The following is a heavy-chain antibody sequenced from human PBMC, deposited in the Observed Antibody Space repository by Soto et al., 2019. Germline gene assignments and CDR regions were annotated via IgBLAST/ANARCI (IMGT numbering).Heavy chain of an antibody. CDR2: INHSGST. V-gene: IGHV4-34*01. CDR1: GGSFSGYY. Sequence: SETLSLTCAVYGGSFSGYYWSWIRQPPGKGLEWIGEINHSGSTNYNPSLKSRVTISVDTSKNQFSLKLSSVTAADTAVYYCARGRIIAARPNWYFDLWGRGTLVTVSS. D-gene: IGHD6-6*01. J-gene: IGHJ2*01. CDR3: ARGRIIAARPNWYFDL.